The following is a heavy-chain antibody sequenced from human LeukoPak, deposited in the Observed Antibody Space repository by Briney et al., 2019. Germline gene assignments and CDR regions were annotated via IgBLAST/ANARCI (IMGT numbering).Heavy chain of an antibody. Sequence: ASETLSLTCTVSGXSIGSYYRGWIRQPPGKGLEWIGSIYYSGNTYYNPSLKSRVTLSVDTSKNQFSLKLSSVTATDTAVYYCARPYSSGWQPFDYWGQGTLVTVPS. CDR3: ARPYSSGWQPFDY. CDR2: IYYSGNT. V-gene: IGHV4-39*01. J-gene: IGHJ4*02. D-gene: IGHD6-19*01. CDR1: GXSIGSYY.